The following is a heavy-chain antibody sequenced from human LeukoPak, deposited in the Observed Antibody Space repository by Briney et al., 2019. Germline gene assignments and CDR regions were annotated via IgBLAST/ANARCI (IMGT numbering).Heavy chain of an antibody. CDR1: GFTFTTYA. D-gene: IGHD1-26*01. CDR3: AKRGGTYSYYYYMDV. V-gene: IGHV3-30*02. J-gene: IGHJ6*03. Sequence: QTGGSLRLSCVASGFTFTTYAMHWVRQAPGKWLEWVAFIQYDGNTKYYVDSVKGRFTISRDTSKNTLFLQMSSLRAEDTAVYYCAKRGGTYSYYYYMDVWGKGTTVTVSS. CDR2: IQYDGNTK.